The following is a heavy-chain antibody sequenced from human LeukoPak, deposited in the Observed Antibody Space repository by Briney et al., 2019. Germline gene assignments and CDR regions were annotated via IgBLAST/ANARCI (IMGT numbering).Heavy chain of an antibody. D-gene: IGHD2-21*02. J-gene: IGHJ6*03. Sequence: SQTLSLTCAISGDSVSSNSAAWNWIRQSPSRGLEWLGRTYYRSKWYNDYAVSVKSRITINPDTSKNQFSLKLSSVTAADTAVYYCARVSCGGDCRGHYYHYYMDVWGKGTTVTISS. CDR2: TYYRSKWYN. CDR3: ARVSCGGDCRGHYYHYYMDV. V-gene: IGHV6-1*01. CDR1: GDSVSSNSAA.